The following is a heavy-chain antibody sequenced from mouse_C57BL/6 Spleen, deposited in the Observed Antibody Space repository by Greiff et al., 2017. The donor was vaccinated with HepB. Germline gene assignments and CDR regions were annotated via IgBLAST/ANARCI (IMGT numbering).Heavy chain of an antibody. CDR2: IYPRSGNT. CDR3: ARRGWDYAMDY. V-gene: IGHV1-81*01. J-gene: IGHJ4*01. Sequence: VQLQQSGAELARPGASVKLSCKASGYTFTSYGISWVKQRTGQGLEWIGEIYPRSGNTYYNEKFKGKATLTADKSSSTAYMELRSLTSEDSAVYFCARRGWDYAMDYWGQGTSVTVSS. CDR1: GYTFTSYG. D-gene: IGHD2-3*01.